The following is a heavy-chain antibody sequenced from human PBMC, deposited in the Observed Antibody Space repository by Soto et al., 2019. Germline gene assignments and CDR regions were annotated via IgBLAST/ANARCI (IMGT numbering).Heavy chain of an antibody. J-gene: IGHJ5*02. CDR1: GGSFSGTY. Sequence: QVQLQQWGAGLLKPSETLSLTCTVYGGSFSGTYWSWIRQSPGKGLEWIGEIHHSGGTNYNPSIKSRVTLSADTSKNQFSLHLTSVTAADTAVYYCARGGGGAPRFLEWLLFWFDPWGQGTLVTVSS. CDR2: IHHSGGT. D-gene: IGHD3-3*01. CDR3: ARGGGGAPRFLEWLLFWFDP. V-gene: IGHV4-34*01.